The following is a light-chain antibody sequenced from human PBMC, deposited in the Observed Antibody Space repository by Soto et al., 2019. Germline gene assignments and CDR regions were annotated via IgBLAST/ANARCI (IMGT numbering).Light chain of an antibody. CDR1: QSVSSSY. Sequence: EIVLTQSPGTLSLSPGERATLSCRASQSVSSSYLAWYQQKPGQAPRLLIYGASSRATGIPDRFSGSGYGTYFTLTISRREPEDFAVYYCQQYGSSRFTFGPGTKVDIK. CDR2: GAS. CDR3: QQYGSSRFT. J-gene: IGKJ3*01. V-gene: IGKV3-20*01.